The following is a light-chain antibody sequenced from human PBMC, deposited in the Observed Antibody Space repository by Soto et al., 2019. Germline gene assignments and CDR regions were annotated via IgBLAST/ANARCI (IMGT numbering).Light chain of an antibody. Sequence: ERVLTQYPATLSVSPGERATLSCRASQSISSLLAWYQQKRGQAPRLLIYGASTRATGIPARFIGSGSGTDFTLTISSLEPEDFVVYYCQQYNNWPLTFGGGTKVDIK. CDR3: QQYNNWPLT. CDR2: GAS. CDR1: QSISSL. V-gene: IGKV3-15*01. J-gene: IGKJ4*01.